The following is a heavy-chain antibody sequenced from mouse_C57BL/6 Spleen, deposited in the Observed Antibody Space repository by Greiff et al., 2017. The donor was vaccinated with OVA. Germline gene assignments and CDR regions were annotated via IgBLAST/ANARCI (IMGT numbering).Heavy chain of an antibody. V-gene: IGHV1-62-2*01. D-gene: IGHD1-1*01. CDR1: GYTFTEYT. CDR3: ARHEEAFTTVVAPFAY. CDR2: FYPGSGSI. J-gene: IGHJ3*01. Sequence: VKLMESGAELVKPGASVKLSCKASGYTFTEYTIHWVKQRSGQGLEWIGWFYPGSGSIKYNEKFKDKATLTADKSSSTVYMELSRLTSEDSAVYFCARHEEAFTTVVAPFAYWGQGTLVTVSA.